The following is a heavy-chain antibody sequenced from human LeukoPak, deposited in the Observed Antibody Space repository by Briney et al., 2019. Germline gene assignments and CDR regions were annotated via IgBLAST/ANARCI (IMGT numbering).Heavy chain of an antibody. CDR1: GYTLTALS. J-gene: IGHJ4*02. D-gene: IGHD2-2*01. Sequence: ASVKVSCKVSGYTLTALSMHWVRQAPGKGLEWMGGFDPEYGKTIYAQKFQGRVTMTEDTSTDTAYMELSSLRSEDTAVYYCATRSTSFDYWGQGTLVTVSS. V-gene: IGHV1-24*01. CDR2: FDPEYGKT. CDR3: ATRSTSFDY.